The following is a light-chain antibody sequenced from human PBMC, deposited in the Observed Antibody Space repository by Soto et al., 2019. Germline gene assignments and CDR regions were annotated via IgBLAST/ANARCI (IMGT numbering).Light chain of an antibody. CDR2: AAS. Sequence: DIQMTQSPSSLSASLGDRVTITCRASQGIGVYLAWFQQKPGKVPRLLIYAASALQSGVPSRFSGSGSGTDFTLTINSLQPKDVATYYCQKYNSAPLTFGGGTKVEIK. J-gene: IGKJ4*01. V-gene: IGKV1-27*01. CDR3: QKYNSAPLT. CDR1: QGIGVY.